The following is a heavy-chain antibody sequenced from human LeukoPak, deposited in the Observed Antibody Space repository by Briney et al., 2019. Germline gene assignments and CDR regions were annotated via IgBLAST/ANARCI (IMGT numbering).Heavy chain of an antibody. CDR2: IYYSGST. D-gene: IGHD3-10*01. J-gene: IGHJ4*02. Sequence: RASETLSLTCAVYGGSFSGYYWSWIRQHPGKGLEWIGYIYYSGSTYYNPSLKSRVTISVDTSKNQFSLKLSSVTAADTAVYYCARWAFGVRGVIRNFDYWGQGTLVTVSS. CDR3: ARWAFGVRGVIRNFDY. CDR1: GGSFSGYY. V-gene: IGHV4-31*11.